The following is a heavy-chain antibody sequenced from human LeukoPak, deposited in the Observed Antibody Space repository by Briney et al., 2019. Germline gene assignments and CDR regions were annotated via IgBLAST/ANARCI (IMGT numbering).Heavy chain of an antibody. J-gene: IGHJ6*03. Sequence: SETLSLTCTVSGGSISSYYWSWIRQPAGKGLEWIGRIYTSGSTNYNPSLKSRVTMSVDTSKNQFSLKLSSVTAADTAVYYCAREERQLVLVYYYYYMDVWGKGTTVTVSS. D-gene: IGHD6-6*01. CDR2: IYTSGST. V-gene: IGHV4-4*07. CDR1: GGSISSYY. CDR3: AREERQLVLVYYYYYMDV.